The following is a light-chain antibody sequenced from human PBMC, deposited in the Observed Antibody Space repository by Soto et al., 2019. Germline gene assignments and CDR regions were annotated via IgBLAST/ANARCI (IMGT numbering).Light chain of an antibody. CDR3: QQSFTKPYT. J-gene: IGKJ3*01. CDR1: QSIRIA. CDR2: GTS. V-gene: IGKV1-39*01. Sequence: DIQMTQSPPSLSASVGDTVTITCRASQSIRIALNWYQQKPGKAPNLLIYGTSYLRSGVPSRFSGSASGTDFTLTISDLQPEDFATYYCQQSFTKPYTFGPGTRVDF.